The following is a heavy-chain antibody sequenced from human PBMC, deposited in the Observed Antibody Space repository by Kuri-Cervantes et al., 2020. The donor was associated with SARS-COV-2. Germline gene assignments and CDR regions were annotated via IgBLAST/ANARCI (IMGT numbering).Heavy chain of an antibody. D-gene: IGHD3/OR15-3a*01. V-gene: IGHV1-8*01. J-gene: IGHJ6*02. Sequence: GESLKISCKASGYTFTSYDINWVRQATGQGLERMGWMNPNSGNTGYAQKFQGRVTMTRNTSISTAYMELSSLRSEDTAVYYCARDQGYFDISTGYYRPTYYGMDVWGQGTTVTVSS. CDR1: GYTFTSYD. CDR2: MNPNSGNT. CDR3: ARDQGYFDISTGYYRPTYYGMDV.